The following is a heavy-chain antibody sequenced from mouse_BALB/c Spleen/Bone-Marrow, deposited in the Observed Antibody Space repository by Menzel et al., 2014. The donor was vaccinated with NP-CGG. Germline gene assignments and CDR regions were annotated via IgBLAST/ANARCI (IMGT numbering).Heavy chain of an antibody. Sequence: EVQLVESGGGLVKPGGSLKLSCAASGFTFSSYAMSWVRQTPEKRLEWVATISSGGSYTYYPDSVKGRFTISRDNAKNTLYLQMSCLRSEDTAMYYCARHGITRLLDYWGQGTTLTVSS. D-gene: IGHD2-4*01. CDR3: ARHGITRLLDY. CDR1: GFTFSSYA. V-gene: IGHV5-9-3*01. J-gene: IGHJ2*01. CDR2: ISSGGSYT.